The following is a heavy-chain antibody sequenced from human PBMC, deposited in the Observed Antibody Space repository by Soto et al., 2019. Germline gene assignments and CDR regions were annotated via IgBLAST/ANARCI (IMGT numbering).Heavy chain of an antibody. CDR3: ARESGGATATLDYYYFYMDV. CDR1: GDSFNDYY. Sequence: QVQLVQSGAEVRKPGASVTVSCRSSGDSFNDYYIHWVRQAPGQGFEWMGWINPNGGVTKYAEKFQGGLSMTRDPSIRTVYMQLSRLRSDDTAVYYCARESGGATATLDYYYFYMDVWGTGTTVTVSS. D-gene: IGHD5-12*01. J-gene: IGHJ6*03. CDR2: INPNGGVT. V-gene: IGHV1-2*02.